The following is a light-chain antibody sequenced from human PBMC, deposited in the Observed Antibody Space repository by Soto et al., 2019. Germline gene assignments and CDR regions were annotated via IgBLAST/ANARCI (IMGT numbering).Light chain of an antibody. CDR3: LQHYNHQRT. J-gene: IGKJ1*01. CDR2: AAS. CDR1: HGIRND. Sequence: DIQMTQYPSFLSASVVDRVTITCRARHGIRNDLGWYQQKPGKAPKRLIYAASSLQSGVPSRFSGSGSGTECTLTISGLQPEDFATYYCLQHYNHQRTFGQGTKVEIK. V-gene: IGKV1-17*01.